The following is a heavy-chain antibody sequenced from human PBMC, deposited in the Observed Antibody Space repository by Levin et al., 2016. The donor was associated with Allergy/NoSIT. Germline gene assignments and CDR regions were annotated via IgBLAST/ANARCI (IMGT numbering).Heavy chain of an antibody. CDR2: IYPADSDT. J-gene: IGHJ4*02. CDR3: VRPGDPDLLTGPHH. CDR1: GYSFTSYW. Sequence: GESLKISCKGSGYSFTSYWIAWVRQMPGKGLEWMGIIYPADSDTRYSSSFQGQVTISADKSISTAYLQWSSLKASDTAMYYCVRPGDPDLLTGPHHWGQGTQVTVSS. V-gene: IGHV5-51*01. D-gene: IGHD3-9*01.